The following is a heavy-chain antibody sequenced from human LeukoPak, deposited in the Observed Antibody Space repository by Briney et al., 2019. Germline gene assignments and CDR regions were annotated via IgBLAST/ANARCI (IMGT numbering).Heavy chain of an antibody. J-gene: IGHJ5*02. D-gene: IGHD2-2*01. CDR3: ARDSPYRSSTSCYFSFDP. V-gene: IGHV4-59*01. CDR1: GGSISSYY. Sequence: PSETLSLTCTVSGGSISSYYWSWIRQPPGKGLEWIGYIYYSGSTNYNPSLKSRVTISVDTSKNQFSLKLSSVTAADTAVYYCARDSPYRSSTSCYFSFDPWGQGTLVTVSS. CDR2: IYYSGST.